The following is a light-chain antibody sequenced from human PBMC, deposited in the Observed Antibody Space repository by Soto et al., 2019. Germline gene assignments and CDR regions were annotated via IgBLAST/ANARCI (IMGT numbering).Light chain of an antibody. CDR2: SNN. Sequence: QSVLTQPPSVSGAPGQRVTISCSGSSSNIGGTNYAYWYQQLPGAAPKLLMHSNNLRPSGVPERISGSKFGTAASLAISGLRSEDEAVYYCASWDDRLGAVIFGGGTKLTVL. CDR3: ASWDDRLGAVI. CDR1: SSNIGGTNY. J-gene: IGLJ2*01. V-gene: IGLV1-47*02.